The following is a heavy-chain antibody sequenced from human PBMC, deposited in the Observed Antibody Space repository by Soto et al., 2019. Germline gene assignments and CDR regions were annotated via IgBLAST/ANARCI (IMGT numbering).Heavy chain of an antibody. CDR3: TVYGGNGAFDS. V-gene: IGHV3-15*01. D-gene: IGHD4-17*01. CDR2: IYSKTDGGTT. CDR1: GSTFSIAW. J-gene: IGHJ4*02. Sequence: EVQLVESGGGLVKPGGSLRLSCAASGSTFSIAWMSWVRQAPWKGLEWVGRIYSKTDGGTTDYAAPVKGRFTISRDDSQNTLWLQMNSLKIEDTAVYYCTVYGGNGAFDSWGQGTLVTVSS.